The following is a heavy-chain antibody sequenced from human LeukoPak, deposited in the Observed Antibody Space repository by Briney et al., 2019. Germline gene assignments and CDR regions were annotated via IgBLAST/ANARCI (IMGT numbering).Heavy chain of an antibody. CDR1: GGSISSYY. V-gene: IGHV4-59*01. Sequence: SETLSLTCTVSGGSISSYYWSWIRQPPGKGLEWIGYIYYSGSTNYNTSLKSRVTISVDTSKNQLSLRLSSVTAADTAVYYCARQYSGSYGFDYWGQGTLVTVSS. CDR3: ARQYSGSYGFDY. D-gene: IGHD1-26*01. CDR2: IYYSGST. J-gene: IGHJ4*02.